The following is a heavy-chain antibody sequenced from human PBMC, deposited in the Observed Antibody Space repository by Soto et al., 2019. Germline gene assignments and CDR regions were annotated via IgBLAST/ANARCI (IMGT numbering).Heavy chain of an antibody. D-gene: IGHD6-6*01. CDR2: IYHSGST. CDR1: GGSISSGGYS. Sequence: SETLSLTCAVSGGSISSGGYSWSWIRQPPGKGLEWIGYIYHSGSTYYNPSLKSRVTISVDRSKNQFSLKLSSVTAADTAVYYCARGGGSSSLYYYYGMDVWGQGTTVTVSS. J-gene: IGHJ6*02. CDR3: ARGGGSSSLYYYYGMDV. V-gene: IGHV4-30-2*01.